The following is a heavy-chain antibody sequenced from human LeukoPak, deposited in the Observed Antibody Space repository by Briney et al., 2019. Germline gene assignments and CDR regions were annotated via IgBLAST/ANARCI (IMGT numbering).Heavy chain of an antibody. D-gene: IGHD3-10*01. CDR1: GFTFNFFS. CDR3: VRDLASGSYYNLFDY. J-gene: IGHJ4*02. Sequence: QAGGSLRLSCAASGFTFNFFSMYWVRQSPGKGLEWVAVISYDATNEYYADSVKGRFTISRDDSKSTLYLQMNSLRAEDTAVYYCVRDLASGSYYNLFDYWGQGTLVTDSS. CDR2: ISYDATNE. V-gene: IGHV3-30*04.